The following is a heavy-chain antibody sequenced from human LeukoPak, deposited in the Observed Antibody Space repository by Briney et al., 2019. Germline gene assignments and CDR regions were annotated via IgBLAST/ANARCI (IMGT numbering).Heavy chain of an antibody. CDR3: AKDGGGEKDAFDI. CDR1: RFTFGSYG. J-gene: IGHJ3*02. CDR2: ISGSGGST. V-gene: IGHV3-23*01. Sequence: PGVSLRLSCAASRFTFGSYGMTWVRQAPGKGLEWVSAISGSGGSTYYADSVKGRFTISRDNSKNTLYLQMNSLRAEDTAVYYCAKDGGGEKDAFDIWGQGTMVTVSS. D-gene: IGHD4-17*01.